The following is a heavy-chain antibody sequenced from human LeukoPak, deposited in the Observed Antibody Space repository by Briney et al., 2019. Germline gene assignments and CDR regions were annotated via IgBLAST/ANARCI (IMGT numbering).Heavy chain of an antibody. J-gene: IGHJ6*04. CDR3: ARRGFGELSRSWTMDV. Sequence: GGSLRLSCAASGFTFSSYSMNWVRHAPGKGLEWVSSISSSSSYIYYADSVKGRFTISRDNAKNSLYLQMNSLRAEDTAVYYCARRGFGELSRSWTMDVWGKGTTVTISS. D-gene: IGHD3-10*01. V-gene: IGHV3-21*01. CDR1: GFTFSSYS. CDR2: ISSSSSYI.